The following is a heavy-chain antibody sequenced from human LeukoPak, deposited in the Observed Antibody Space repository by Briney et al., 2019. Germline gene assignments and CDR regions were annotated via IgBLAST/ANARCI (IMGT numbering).Heavy chain of an antibody. Sequence: GGSLRLSCAASGFSFSDFYMDWVRQAPGKGLEWVSYISSSSSTIYYADSVKGRFTISRDNAKNSLYLQMNSLRAEDTAVYYCARDGYYYDSSGYYYTAFDIWGQGTMVTVSS. CDR1: GFSFSDFY. D-gene: IGHD3-22*01. J-gene: IGHJ3*02. CDR2: ISSSSSTI. V-gene: IGHV3-48*01. CDR3: ARDGYYYDSSGYYYTAFDI.